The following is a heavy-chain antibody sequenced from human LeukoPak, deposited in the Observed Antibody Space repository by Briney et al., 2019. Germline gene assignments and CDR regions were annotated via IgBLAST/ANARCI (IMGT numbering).Heavy chain of an antibody. D-gene: IGHD5-18*01. CDR1: GGSIGSSSYS. J-gene: IGHJ4*02. Sequence: SETLSLTCTVSGGSIGSSSYSWGWIRQPPGKGLEWIGTIFYSGNTYYNPPLKSRVTISLDTSKNQFSQKLSSVTAADTAVYYCARLSKGGSTYGYADYWGQGTLVTVSS. CDR2: IFYSGNT. CDR3: ARLSKGGSTYGYADY. V-gene: IGHV4-39*01.